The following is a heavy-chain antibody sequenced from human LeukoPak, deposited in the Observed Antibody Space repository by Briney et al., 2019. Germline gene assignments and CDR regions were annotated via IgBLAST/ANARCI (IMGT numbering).Heavy chain of an antibody. CDR2: ITGGGDT. CDR3: AKGKAAGAVDWFDP. CDR1: GFTFSNYA. Sequence: PGGSLRLSCAASGFTFSNYAMMWVRQAPGKGLEWVSSITGGGDTYYVDSVKGRFTVSRDNSKNTLYLQINSLTADDTALYYRAKGKAAGAVDWFDPWGQGTLVTVSS. V-gene: IGHV3-23*01. D-gene: IGHD6-13*01. J-gene: IGHJ5*02.